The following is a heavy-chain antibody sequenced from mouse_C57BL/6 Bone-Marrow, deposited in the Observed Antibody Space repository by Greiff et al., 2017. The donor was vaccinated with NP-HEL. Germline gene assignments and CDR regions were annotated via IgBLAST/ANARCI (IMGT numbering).Heavy chain of an antibody. V-gene: IGHV1-63*01. Sequence: VQLKESGAELVRPGTSVKMSCKASGYTFTNYWIGWAKQRPGHGLEWIGDIYPGGGYTNYNEKFKGKATLTADKSSSTAYMQFSSLTSEDSAIYYCARKDYYGSSYAYYFDYWGQGTTLTVSS. CDR2: IYPGGGYT. CDR1: GYTFTNYW. CDR3: ARKDYYGSSYAYYFDY. J-gene: IGHJ2*01. D-gene: IGHD1-1*01.